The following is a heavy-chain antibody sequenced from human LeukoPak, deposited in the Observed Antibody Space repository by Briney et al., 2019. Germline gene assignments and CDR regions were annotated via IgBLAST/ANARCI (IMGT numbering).Heavy chain of an antibody. CDR1: GFTFSSYS. Sequence: GGSLRLSCAASGFTFSSYSMNWVRQAPGKGLEWVSSISSSSSYMYYADSVKGRFTISRDNAKNSLYLQMNSLRAEDTAVYYCARRGGDCYAFDYWGQGTLVTVSS. CDR3: ARRGGDCYAFDY. D-gene: IGHD2-21*02. V-gene: IGHV3-21*01. J-gene: IGHJ4*02. CDR2: ISSSSSYM.